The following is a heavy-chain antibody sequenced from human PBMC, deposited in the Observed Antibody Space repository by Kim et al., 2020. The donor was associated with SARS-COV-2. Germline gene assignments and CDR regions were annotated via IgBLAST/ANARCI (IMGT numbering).Heavy chain of an antibody. Sequence: YADSVRGRITISRDNSKNTMYLQMDSLRAEDAAVYYCVPAAQIVAPDRNWWGQGTLVTVSS. D-gene: IGHD2-2*01. J-gene: IGHJ4*02. CDR3: VPAAQIVAPDRNW. V-gene: IGHV3-23*01.